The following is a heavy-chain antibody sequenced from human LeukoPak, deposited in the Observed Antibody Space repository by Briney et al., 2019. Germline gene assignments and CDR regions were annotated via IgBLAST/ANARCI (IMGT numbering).Heavy chain of an antibody. D-gene: IGHD3-22*01. CDR1: VGTSSSYA. CDR3: ARDFDYYDDSGYQTYYFDY. Sequence: SVKVSCKASVGTSSSYAISWVRQAPGQGLEWMGGIIPIFGTANYAQKFQGRVTITADKSTSTAYMELSSLRSEDTAVYYCARDFDYYDDSGYQTYYFDYWGQGTLVTVSS. V-gene: IGHV1-69*06. J-gene: IGHJ4*02. CDR2: IIPIFGTA.